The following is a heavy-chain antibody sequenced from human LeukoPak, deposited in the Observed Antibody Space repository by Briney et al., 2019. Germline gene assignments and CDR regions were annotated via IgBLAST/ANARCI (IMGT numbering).Heavy chain of an antibody. V-gene: IGHV1-18*01. CDR3: ARGQYYYDSSGYWPFDY. CDR1: GYTFSTYG. D-gene: IGHD3-22*01. J-gene: IGHJ4*02. Sequence: GASVKVSCKASGYTFSTYGINWVRQAPGQGLEWMGWISGYNGNTNYAQKLQGRVTMTTDTSTSTAYMELRSLRSDDTAVYYCARGQYYYDSSGYWPFDYWGQGTLVTVSS. CDR2: ISGYNGNT.